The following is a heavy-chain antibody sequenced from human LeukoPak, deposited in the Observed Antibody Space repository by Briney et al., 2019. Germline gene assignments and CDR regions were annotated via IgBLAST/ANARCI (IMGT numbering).Heavy chain of an antibody. CDR3: ARVMSSGWYFPPNAFDI. J-gene: IGHJ3*02. Sequence: GGSLRLSCAASGFTFSSYAMHWVRQAPGKGLEWVAVISYDGSNKYYADSVKGRFTISRDNSKNTLYLQMNSLRAEDTAVYYCARVMSSGWYFPPNAFDIWGQGTMVTVSS. D-gene: IGHD6-19*01. CDR1: GFTFSSYA. V-gene: IGHV3-30*04. CDR2: ISYDGSNK.